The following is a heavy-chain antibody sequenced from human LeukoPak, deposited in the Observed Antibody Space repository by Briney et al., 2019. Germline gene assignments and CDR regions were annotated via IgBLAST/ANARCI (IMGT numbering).Heavy chain of an antibody. CDR1: GYIFTGYY. J-gene: IGHJ3*02. V-gene: IGHV1-2*02. CDR2: INPNSGGT. Sequence: ASVKVSCKASGYIFTGYYMHWVRQAPGQGLEWMGWINPNSGGTNYAQKFQGRVTMTRDTSISTAYMELSRLRSDDTAVYYCAKDRSTALAFDIWGQGTMVTVSS. CDR3: AKDRSTALAFDI.